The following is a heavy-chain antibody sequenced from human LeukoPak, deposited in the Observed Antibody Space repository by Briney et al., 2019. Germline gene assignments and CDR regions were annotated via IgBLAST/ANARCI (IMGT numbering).Heavy chain of an antibody. J-gene: IGHJ4*02. V-gene: IGHV1-2*04. D-gene: IGHD3-16*02. CDR2: IDPDSGGT. CDR3: ARGTPGSYLGY. CDR1: GYTFTAYY. Sequence: ASVRVSCKASGYTFTAYYMHWVRQAPGQGLEWMGWIDPDSGGTNYAQKFKGWVTLTRDTSVNTTYMELSRLTSDVTAVYFCARGTPGSYLGYWGQGTLVTVSP.